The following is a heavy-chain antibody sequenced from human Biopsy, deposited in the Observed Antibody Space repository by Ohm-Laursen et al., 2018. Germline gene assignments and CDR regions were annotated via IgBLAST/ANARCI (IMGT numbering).Heavy chain of an antibody. V-gene: IGHV4-59*01. D-gene: IGHD3-3*01. CDR1: SGSISSDY. J-gene: IGHJ3*01. CDR3: ARLYRLDDYWNDDPPDAFDV. Sequence: TLSLTCAVSSGSISSDYWSWIRQPPGKGLEWIGYISNRGSTNYNPSLRGRVTISVDTSKKQFSLKLTSVTAADTAVFFCARLYRLDDYWNDDPPDAFDVWGQGTMVTVSS. CDR2: ISNRGST.